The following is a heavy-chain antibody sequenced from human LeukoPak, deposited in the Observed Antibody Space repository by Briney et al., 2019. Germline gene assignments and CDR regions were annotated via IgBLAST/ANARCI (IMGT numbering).Heavy chain of an antibody. J-gene: IGHJ6*04. V-gene: IGHV3-48*03. D-gene: IGHD3-10*02. Sequence: GGSLRLPCAASGFTFSSYEMNWVRQAPGKGLEWVSYISSSGSTIYYADSVKGRFSISRDNAKNSLYLQMNSLRAEDTAVYYCAELGITMIGGVWGKGTTVTISS. CDR3: AELGITMIGGV. CDR1: GFTFSSYE. CDR2: ISSSGSTI.